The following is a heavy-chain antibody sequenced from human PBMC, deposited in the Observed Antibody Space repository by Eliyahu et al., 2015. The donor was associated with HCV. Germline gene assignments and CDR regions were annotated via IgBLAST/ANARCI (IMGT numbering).Heavy chain of an antibody. J-gene: IGHJ4*02. V-gene: IGHV1-46*01. CDR3: ASGYVSPHDTHTDSSSWYADVFYFDY. D-gene: IGHD6-13*01. CDR1: GYTFTSYY. CDR2: INPSGGST. Sequence: QVQLVQSGAEVKKPGASVKVSCKASGYTFTSYYMHWVRQAPGQGLEWMGIINPSGGSTSYAQKFQGRVTMTRDTSTSTVYMELSSLRSEDTAVYYCASGYVSPHDTHTDSSSWYADVFYFDYWGQGTLVTVSS.